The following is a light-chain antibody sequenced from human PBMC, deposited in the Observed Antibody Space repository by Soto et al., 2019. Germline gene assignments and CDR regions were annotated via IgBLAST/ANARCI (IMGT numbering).Light chain of an antibody. CDR3: QQYNNWGT. CDR1: QSVSSN. J-gene: IGKJ1*01. CDR2: GAS. Sequence: EIVMTQSPATLSVSPGERATLSCRASQSVSSNLAWYQQKPGQAPRLLIYGASTRATGIPARFSGSGSGTEFTITLSSLQSEDFAVYYCQQYNNWGTFGQGTKVEIK. V-gene: IGKV3-15*01.